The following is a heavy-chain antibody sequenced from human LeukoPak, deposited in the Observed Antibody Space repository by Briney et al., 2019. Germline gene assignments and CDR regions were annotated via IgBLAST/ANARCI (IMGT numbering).Heavy chain of an antibody. D-gene: IGHD3-10*01. CDR1: GYTLTELS. Sequence: ASVEVSCKVSGYTLTELSMHWVRQAPGKGLEWMGGFDPEDDETIYAQKFQGRVTMTEDTSTDTAYMELSSLRSEDTAVYYCATWDYYGSGSYHNETIDYWGQGTLVTVSS. CDR2: FDPEDDET. CDR3: ATWDYYGSGSYHNETIDY. V-gene: IGHV1-24*01. J-gene: IGHJ4*02.